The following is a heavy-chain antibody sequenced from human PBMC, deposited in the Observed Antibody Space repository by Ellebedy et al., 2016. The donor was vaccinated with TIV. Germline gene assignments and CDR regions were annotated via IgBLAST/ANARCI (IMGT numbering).Heavy chain of an antibody. CDR1: GFTFSSYW. CDR2: TSYDGSQK. D-gene: IGHD1-26*01. CDR3: ARDVGGIYYYGMDV. J-gene: IGHJ6*02. Sequence: PGGSLRLSCAASGFTFSSYWMSWVRQAPGKGLEWVAVTSYDGSQKYYADSVKGRFTISRDNSKNTVFLQMNSLRAEDTSVYYCARDVGGIYYYGMDVWGQGTTITVSS. V-gene: IGHV3-30*03.